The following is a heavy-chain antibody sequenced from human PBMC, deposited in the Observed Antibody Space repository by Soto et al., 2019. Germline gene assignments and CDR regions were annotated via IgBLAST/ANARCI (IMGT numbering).Heavy chain of an antibody. V-gene: IGHV4-34*01. J-gene: IGHJ5*02. CDR3: SRGRDEFDA. Sequence: PSETLSLTCAVYGASLSDNYCNWFRQPSGRGLEWVGEINHSGNTNYNPSLKSRVTISSDTSKNQMTLNLKSVSASDTAGYYWSRGRDEFDAWGQGTPVTVSS. CDR2: INHSGNT. CDR1: GASLSDNY.